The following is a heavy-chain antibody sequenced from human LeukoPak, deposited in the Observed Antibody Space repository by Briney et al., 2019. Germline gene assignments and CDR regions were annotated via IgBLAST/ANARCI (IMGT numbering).Heavy chain of an antibody. D-gene: IGHD3-10*01. V-gene: IGHV4-4*02. CDR1: GDSISNSRW. CDR2: IYRGGSA. J-gene: IGHJ4*02. Sequence: SETLSLTCTVSGDSISNSRWWTWVRHSPGKGLGWIGEIYRGGSAKYNPSLKSRVTMSMDKSKNQFSLELNSVTAADTAVYYCARANPSGYYGSGSDYYFDYWGQGTLVTVSS. CDR3: ARANPSGYYGSGSDYYFDY.